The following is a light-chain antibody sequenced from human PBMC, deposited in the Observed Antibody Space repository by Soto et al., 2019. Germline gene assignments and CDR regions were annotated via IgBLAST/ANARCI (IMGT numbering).Light chain of an antibody. J-gene: IGKJ1*01. CDR1: QNIASS. CDR3: RQSYSQWT. V-gene: IGKV1-39*01. Sequence: DIQMTQSPSSLSASVGDSVTITCRASQNIASSVNWYQQKPGEAPKLLIYVASSLQSGVPSRFSGSGSGTDFTFTISSLQPEDFATYYCRQSYSQWTFGQGTKVDIK. CDR2: VAS.